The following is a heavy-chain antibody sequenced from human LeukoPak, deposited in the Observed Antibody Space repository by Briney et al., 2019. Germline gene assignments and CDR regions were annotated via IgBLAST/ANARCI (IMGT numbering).Heavy chain of an antibody. CDR3: ASTLRFMVNWFDP. J-gene: IGHJ5*02. CDR1: GGSISSYY. Sequence: SSETLSLTCTVSGGSISSYYWSWIRQPPGKGLEWIGYIYYSGSTNYNPSLKSRVTMSVDTSKNQFSLKLSSVTAADTAVYYCASTLRFMVNWFDPWGQGTLVTVSS. V-gene: IGHV4-59*12. D-gene: IGHD3-3*01. CDR2: IYYSGST.